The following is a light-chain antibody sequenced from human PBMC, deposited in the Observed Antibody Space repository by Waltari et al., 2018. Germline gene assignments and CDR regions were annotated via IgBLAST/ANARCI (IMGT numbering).Light chain of an antibody. J-gene: IGKJ2*01. CDR3: QQYYNPPDT. Sequence: DIVMTQSPDSLAVSLCERATINCKSSRSLFDSSSDRPSLAWYQHKAGHSPKVLISSASTRGSGVPDRFSGSGSGTDFTLTISSLQAEAVAVYYCQQYYNPPDTFGPGTKLEIK. V-gene: IGKV4-1*01. CDR2: SAS. CDR1: RSLFDSSSDRPS.